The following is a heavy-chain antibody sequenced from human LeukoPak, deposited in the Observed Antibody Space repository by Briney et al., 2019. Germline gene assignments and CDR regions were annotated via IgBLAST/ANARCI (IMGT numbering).Heavy chain of an antibody. D-gene: IGHD2-2*01. CDR1: GFTFTSYS. CDR3: ARGQLPTFDY. CDR2: ISSSSNYI. Sequence: GRSLRLSCAASGFTFTSYSINWVRQAPGKGLEWVSSISSSSNYIYYADSLKGRFTISRDNAKNSLYLRVNSLRAEDTAVYFCARGQLPTFDYWGQGTLVTVSS. V-gene: IGHV3-21*01. J-gene: IGHJ4*02.